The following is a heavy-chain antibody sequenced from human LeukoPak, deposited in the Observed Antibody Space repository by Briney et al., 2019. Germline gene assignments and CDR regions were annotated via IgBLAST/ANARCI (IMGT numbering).Heavy chain of an antibody. CDR1: RFTFSSFS. D-gene: IGHD3-22*01. CDR3: AKALHPYYYDSSSSADY. CDR2: ISSSGNYK. Sequence: GGSLRLSCAASRFTFSSFSMNWVRQAPGKGLEWVSSISSSGNYKYYADSVKGRFTIFRDNAKNSLYLQMNSLRAEDTAVYFCAKALHPYYYDSSSSADYWGQGTLVTVSS. J-gene: IGHJ4*02. V-gene: IGHV3-21*01.